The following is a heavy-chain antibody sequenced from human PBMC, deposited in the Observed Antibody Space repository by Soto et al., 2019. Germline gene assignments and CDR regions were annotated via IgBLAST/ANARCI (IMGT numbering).Heavy chain of an antibody. D-gene: IGHD2-21*02. CDR3: ARGPGLFNCGGDCRTLDY. CDR1: GFTFSDYY. J-gene: IGHJ4*02. CDR2: ISSSSSYT. Sequence: QVQLVESGGGSVKPGGSLRLSCAASGFTFSDYYITWIRQAPGKGLEWVSYISSSSSYTNYADSVKGRFTISRDNAKNSLYLQMNSLRAEDTAVYYCARGPGLFNCGGDCRTLDYWGQGTLVTVSS. V-gene: IGHV3-11*06.